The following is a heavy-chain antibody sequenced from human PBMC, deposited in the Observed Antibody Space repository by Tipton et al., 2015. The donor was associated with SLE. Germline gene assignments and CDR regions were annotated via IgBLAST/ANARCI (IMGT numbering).Heavy chain of an antibody. CDR2: ISSSSSYT. Sequence: GSLRLSCAASGFTFSDYYMSWIRQAPGKGLEWVSYISSSSSYTNYADSVKGRFTISRDNAKNSLYLQMNSLRAEDTAVYYCARLRYYYDSSGLNWFDPWGQGTLVTVSS. J-gene: IGHJ5*02. CDR1: GFTFSDYY. CDR3: ARLRYYYDSSGLNWFDP. D-gene: IGHD3-22*01. V-gene: IGHV3-11*03.